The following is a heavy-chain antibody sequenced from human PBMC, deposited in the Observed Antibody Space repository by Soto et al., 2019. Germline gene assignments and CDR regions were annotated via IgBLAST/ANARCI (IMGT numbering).Heavy chain of an antibody. D-gene: IGHD4-4*01. CDR1: XFTFSTYP. CDR3: VKPPVITASYYYYDMDV. J-gene: IGHJ6*02. CDR2: ISGSGIST. V-gene: IGHV3-23*01. Sequence: LACAASXFTFSTYPMRCVRQAPGKGLEWISGISGSGISTYYTDSVKGRFTITRDNSKNTVFLQMNSLRDEDTAVYYCVKPPVITASYYYYDMDVWGQGTTVTVSS.